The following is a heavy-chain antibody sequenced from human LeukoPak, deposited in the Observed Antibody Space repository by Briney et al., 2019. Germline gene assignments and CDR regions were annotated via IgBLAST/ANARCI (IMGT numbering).Heavy chain of an antibody. J-gene: IGHJ4*02. D-gene: IGHD5-18*01. CDR3: TTDRWAMVGFDY. V-gene: IGHV3-15*01. Sequence: GGSLRLSCAASGFTFSNAWMSWVRQAPGKGREWVGRIKSKTDGGTTDYAAPVKGRFTISRDDSKNTLYLQMNSLKTEDTAVYYCTTDRWAMVGFDYWGQGTLVTVSS. CDR1: GFTFSNAW. CDR2: IKSKTDGGTT.